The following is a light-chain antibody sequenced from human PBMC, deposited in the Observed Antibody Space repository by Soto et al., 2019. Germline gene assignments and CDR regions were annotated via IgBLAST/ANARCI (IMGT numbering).Light chain of an antibody. CDR3: QQYGASPET. CDR2: KIS. V-gene: IGKV2-24*01. Sequence: DIVMTQTPLSLSVTPGQPAAISCRSSQSLVHSDGNTYLSWLQQRPGQAPRLLIYKISNRVSGVPDRFSGSGSGTDFTLTVSRLEPEDFAVYYCQQYGASPETFGQGTKVDIK. J-gene: IGKJ1*01. CDR1: QSLVHSDGNTY.